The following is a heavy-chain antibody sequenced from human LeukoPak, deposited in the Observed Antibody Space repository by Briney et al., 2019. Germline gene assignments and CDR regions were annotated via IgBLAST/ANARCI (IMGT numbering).Heavy chain of an antibody. Sequence: ASVKVSCKASGGTFSSYAISWVRQAPGQGLEWMGWISAYNGNTNYAQKFQGRVTMTRDTSISTAYMELSRLRSDDTAVYYCARGGFGSSGCRRAFDIWGQGTMVTVSS. J-gene: IGHJ3*02. CDR2: ISAYNGNT. D-gene: IGHD3-22*01. CDR1: GGTFSSYA. V-gene: IGHV1-18*01. CDR3: ARGGFGSSGCRRAFDI.